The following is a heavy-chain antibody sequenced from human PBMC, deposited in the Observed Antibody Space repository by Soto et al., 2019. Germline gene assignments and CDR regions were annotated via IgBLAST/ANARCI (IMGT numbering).Heavy chain of an antibody. CDR3: ARVFED. J-gene: IGHJ4*02. Sequence: GGSLRLSCAASGFTFTNYWMHWVRQVPGKGLVWVSRIDGVGTGTSYSDSVRGRFTISRDNAENTLYLQMNSLRAEDTAVYYCARVFEDWAQGSLVTVSS. CDR2: IDGVGTGT. V-gene: IGHV3-74*01. CDR1: GFTFTNYW.